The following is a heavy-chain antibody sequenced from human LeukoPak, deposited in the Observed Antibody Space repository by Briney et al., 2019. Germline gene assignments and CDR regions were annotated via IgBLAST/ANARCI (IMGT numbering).Heavy chain of an antibody. Sequence: PSQTLSLTCTVSGGSINDGYYYWHWIRQPAGKGLEWIGRIYTSGGTNYNPCLKSRVTISVDTSKNQFSLKLSSVTAADTAVYYCARSTSGRTIFGVVTPVYFDYWGQGTLVTVSS. D-gene: IGHD3-3*01. CDR3: ARSTSGRTIFGVVTPVYFDY. V-gene: IGHV4-61*02. J-gene: IGHJ4*02. CDR1: GGSINDGYYY. CDR2: IYTSGGT.